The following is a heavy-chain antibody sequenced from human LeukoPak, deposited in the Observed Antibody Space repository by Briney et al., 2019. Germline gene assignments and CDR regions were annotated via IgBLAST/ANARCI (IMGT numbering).Heavy chain of an antibody. CDR3: AKDGGMRSYFDY. Sequence: GGPLRLSCAASGFTFSSYWMHWVRQAPGKGLVWVSRISSDVSSTKYADSVKGRFTISRDNAKNTLYLQMNSLRAEDTAVYYCAKDGGMRSYFDYWGQGTLVTVSS. CDR1: GFTFSSYW. CDR2: ISSDVSST. D-gene: IGHD1-14*01. J-gene: IGHJ4*02. V-gene: IGHV3-74*01.